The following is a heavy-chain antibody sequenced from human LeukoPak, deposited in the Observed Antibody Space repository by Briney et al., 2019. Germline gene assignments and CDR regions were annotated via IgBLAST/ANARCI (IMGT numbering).Heavy chain of an antibody. CDR3: ATATPRGYSYGPYYYYGMDV. D-gene: IGHD5-18*01. J-gene: IGHJ6*02. CDR2: FGPEDGET. CDR1: GYTLTELS. Sequence: GASVKVSCKVSGYTLTELSMHWVRQAPGKGLEWMGGFGPEDGETTYAQKFQGRVTMTEDTSTDTAYMELSSLRSEDTAVYYCATATPRGYSYGPYYYYGMDVWGQGTTVTVSS. V-gene: IGHV1-24*01.